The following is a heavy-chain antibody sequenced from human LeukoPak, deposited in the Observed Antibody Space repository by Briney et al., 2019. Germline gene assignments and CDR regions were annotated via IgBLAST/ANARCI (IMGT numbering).Heavy chain of an antibody. CDR3: ARGYCSSSSCQYYFDY. J-gene: IGHJ4*02. CDR1: GYTFTSYG. V-gene: IGHV1-18*01. D-gene: IGHD2-2*01. CDR2: ISAYNGNT. Sequence: ASVKVSCKASGYTFTSYGISWVRQAPGQGLEWMGWISAYNGNTNYAQKLQGRVTMTTDTSTSTAYMELRSLRSEDTAVYYCARGYCSSSSCQYYFDYCGQGTLVTVSS.